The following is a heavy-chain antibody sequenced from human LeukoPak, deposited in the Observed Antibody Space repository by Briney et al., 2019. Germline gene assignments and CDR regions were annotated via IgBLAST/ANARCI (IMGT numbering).Heavy chain of an antibody. J-gene: IGHJ3*02. CDR3: ARDGPLFESAFDI. V-gene: IGHV3-33*01. Sequence: GGSLRLSCAASGFTFSSYGMHWVRQAPGKGLEWVAVIWYDGSNKYYADSVKGRFTISRDNSKNTLYLQMNSLRAEDTAVYYCARDGPLFESAFDIWGQGTMVTVSS. CDR2: IWYDGSNK. D-gene: IGHD2-21*01. CDR1: GFTFSSYG.